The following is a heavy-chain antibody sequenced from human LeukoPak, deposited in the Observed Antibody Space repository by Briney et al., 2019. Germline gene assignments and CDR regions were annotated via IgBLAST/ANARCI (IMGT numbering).Heavy chain of an antibody. CDR1: GFTFSAYA. CDR3: AKGGDILTGYYLYWYFDL. V-gene: IGHV3-23*01. J-gene: IGHJ2*01. Sequence: GGSLRLSCAASGFTFSAYAMGWVRQAPGKGREWVSAISRSGSSTDYADSVKGRFTISRDNSKNTLYLQMNSLRPEDTAVYYCAKGGDILTGYYLYWYFDLWGRGTLVTVSS. CDR2: ISRSGSST. D-gene: IGHD3-9*01.